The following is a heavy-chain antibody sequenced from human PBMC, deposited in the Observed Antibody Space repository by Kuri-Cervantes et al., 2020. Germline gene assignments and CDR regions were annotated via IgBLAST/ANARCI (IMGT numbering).Heavy chain of an antibody. Sequence: ESLKISCPVSGGSIISSSYYWGWIRQPPGKGLEWIGSIYYSGSTYYNPSLKSRVTISVDTSKNQFSLKLSSVTAADTAVYYCARDFTGSDVLSDYWGQGTLVTVSS. CDR1: GGSIISSSYY. CDR2: IYYSGST. J-gene: IGHJ4*02. D-gene: IGHD3-9*01. CDR3: ARDFTGSDVLSDY. V-gene: IGHV4-39*07.